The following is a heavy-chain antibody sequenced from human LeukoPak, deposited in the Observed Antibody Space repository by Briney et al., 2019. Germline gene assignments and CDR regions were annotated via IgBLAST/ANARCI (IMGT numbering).Heavy chain of an antibody. V-gene: IGHV3-66*01. CDR1: GFTVSSNS. J-gene: IGHJ3*02. D-gene: IGHD5-12*01. CDR3: AKGTAVATITRIPFRLDAFDI. Sequence: GGSLRLSCAASGFTVSSNSMSWVRQAPGKGLEWVSVIYSGGRTYYADSVKGRFTISKDNSKNTLYLQMNSLRAEDTAVYYCAKGTAVATITRIPFRLDAFDIWGQGTMVTVSS. CDR2: IYSGGRT.